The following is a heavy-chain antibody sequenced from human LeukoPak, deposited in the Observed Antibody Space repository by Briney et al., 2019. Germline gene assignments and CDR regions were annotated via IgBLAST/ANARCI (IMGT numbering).Heavy chain of an antibody. CDR2: ISYDGIIE. V-gene: IGHV3-30*04. CDR1: GFAFSSYA. CDR3: AKDGVYCSGRSCYFDY. J-gene: IGHJ4*02. Sequence: GGSLRLSCAASGFAFSSYAMHWVRQAPGKGLEWVAIISYDGIIEDYSDSVKGRFTISRDNSRNTLYLQMNTLRAEDTAVYYCAKDGVYCSGRSCYFDYWGQGTLVTVSS. D-gene: IGHD2-15*01.